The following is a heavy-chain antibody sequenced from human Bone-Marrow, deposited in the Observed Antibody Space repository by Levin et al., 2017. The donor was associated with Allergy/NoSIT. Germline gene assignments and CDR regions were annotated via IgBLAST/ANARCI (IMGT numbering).Heavy chain of an antibody. D-gene: IGHD6-19*01. V-gene: IGHV4-59*01. CDR3: ARARDGSGWHFDL. Sequence: NTSETLSLTCSFSGDSFGLYYWSWIRQPPGKELEWMGYVYYSGNTNYNPALRSRLTISIETSNNQFSLNLRSVTAADTATYYCARARDGSGWHFDLWGRGSLVTVSS. CDR2: VYYSGNT. CDR1: GDSFGLYY. J-gene: IGHJ2*01.